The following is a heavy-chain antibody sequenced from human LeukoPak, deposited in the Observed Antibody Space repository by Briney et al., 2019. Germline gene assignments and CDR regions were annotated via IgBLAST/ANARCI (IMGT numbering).Heavy chain of an antibody. V-gene: IGHV3-23*01. CDR2: ISGSGGST. J-gene: IGHJ4*02. Sequence: GGSLRLSCAASGFTFSSYAMSWVRQAPGKGLEWVSAISGSGGSTYYADSVKGRFTISRDNSKNTLYPQMNSLRAEDTAVYYCAKDHYGSGSYYYWGQGTLVTVSS. D-gene: IGHD3-10*01. CDR1: GFTFSSYA. CDR3: AKDHYGSGSYYY.